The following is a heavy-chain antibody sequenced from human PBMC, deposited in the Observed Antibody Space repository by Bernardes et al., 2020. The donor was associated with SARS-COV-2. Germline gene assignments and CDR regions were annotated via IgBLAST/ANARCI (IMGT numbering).Heavy chain of an antibody. V-gene: IGHV1-2*02. D-gene: IGHD3-22*01. Sequence: ASVKVSCKASGYMFTGYYIHWVRQAPGQGLEWMGWINPNSGGTNPAQKFQGRVTWTRDTSISTAFMEVTSLSSVTAADTAVYYCARGDPYYYDSSGYWGRGPLQLSIRYYFDYWGQGTLVTVSS. J-gene: IGHJ4*02. CDR2: INPNSGGT. CDR3: ARGDPYYYDSSGYWGRGPLQLSIRYYFDY. CDR1: GYMFTGYY.